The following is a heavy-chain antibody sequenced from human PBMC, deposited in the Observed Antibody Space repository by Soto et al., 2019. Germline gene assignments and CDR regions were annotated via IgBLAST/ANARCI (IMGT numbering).Heavy chain of an antibody. CDR1: GFTFSSYA. J-gene: IGHJ5*02. V-gene: IGHV3-64D*06. Sequence: SLRLSCSASGFTFSSYAMHWVRQAPGKGLEYVSAISSNGGITYYADSVKGRFTISRDNSKNTRYLQMSSLRAEDTAVYYCMNLNNHFVVVLAARAFNWIDPWGQGTLVTVSS. CDR3: MNLNNHFVVVLAARAFNWIDP. CDR2: ISSNGGIT. D-gene: IGHD2-2*01.